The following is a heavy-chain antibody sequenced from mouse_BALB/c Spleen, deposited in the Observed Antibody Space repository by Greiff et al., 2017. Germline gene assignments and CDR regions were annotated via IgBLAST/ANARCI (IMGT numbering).Heavy chain of an antibody. Sequence: EVHLVESGGGLVQPGGSLKLSCAASGFTFSSYGMSWVRQTPDKRLELVATINSNGGSTYYPDSVKGRFTISRDNAKNTLYLQMSSLKSEDTAMYYCAREEVRRGYYFDYWGQGTTLTVSS. D-gene: IGHD2-14*01. J-gene: IGHJ2*01. CDR2: INSNGGST. V-gene: IGHV5-6-3*01. CDR1: GFTFSSYG. CDR3: AREEVRRGYYFDY.